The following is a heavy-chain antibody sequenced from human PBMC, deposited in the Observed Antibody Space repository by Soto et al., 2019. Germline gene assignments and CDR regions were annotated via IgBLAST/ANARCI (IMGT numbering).Heavy chain of an antibody. CDR1: GFTFTDYA. D-gene: IGHD6-13*01. V-gene: IGHV3-43*02. CDR2: INADGSEK. J-gene: IGHJ4*02. Sequence: VQMVESGGGVVHPGGSLRLSCAASGFTFTDYAVHWVRQSAGKGLEGVSFINADGSEKYYADSVRGRFTISRDNSKDTFYLQMNSLRLEDTAMYYCAKAKFYYGSSPYDSWGQVTLVTVSS. CDR3: AKAKFYYGSSPYDS.